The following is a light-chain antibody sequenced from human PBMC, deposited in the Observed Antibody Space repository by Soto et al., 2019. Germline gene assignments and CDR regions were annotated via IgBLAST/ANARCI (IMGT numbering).Light chain of an antibody. V-gene: IGKV1-17*01. Sequence: DIPMTQSPSSLSASVGDRVTITCRASQGIGNDLGWYQQKPGKAPKRLIYAASSLQSWVPSRFSGSGSGKEFTLTMSSLQPEDFAAYYCIQHNSYPLTFGQGTKVEIK. CDR3: IQHNSYPLT. J-gene: IGKJ1*01. CDR1: QGIGND. CDR2: AAS.